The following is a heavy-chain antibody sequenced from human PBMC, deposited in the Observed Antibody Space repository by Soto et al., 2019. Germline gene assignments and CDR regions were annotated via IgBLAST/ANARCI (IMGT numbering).Heavy chain of an antibody. V-gene: IGHV4-34*01. J-gene: IGHJ5*02. CDR1: GGSFSGYY. CDR3: ARVKAAGWFDP. CDR2: INHSGGT. Sequence: QVQLQQWGAGLLKPSETLSLTCDVYGGSFSGYYWTWIRQPPGKGLEWIGEINHSGGTLYNPSLKSRVTISVDTSNNQFSLRLTSVTAADTAVYYCARVKAAGWFDPWGQGTLVTVSS. D-gene: IGHD6-13*01.